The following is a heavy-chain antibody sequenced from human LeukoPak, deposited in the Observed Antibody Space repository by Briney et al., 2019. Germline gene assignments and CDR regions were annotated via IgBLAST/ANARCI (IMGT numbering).Heavy chain of an antibody. Sequence: PSETLSLTCTVSGGSISSGSYYWSWIRQPAGKGLEWIGRIYTSGSTNYNPSLKSRVTISVDTSKNQFSLKLSSVTAADTAVYYCAGLGTTTGYYYMDAWGKGTTVTVSS. CDR3: AGLGTTTGYYYMDA. CDR1: GGSISSGSYY. V-gene: IGHV4-61*02. J-gene: IGHJ6*03. CDR2: IYTSGST. D-gene: IGHD7-27*01.